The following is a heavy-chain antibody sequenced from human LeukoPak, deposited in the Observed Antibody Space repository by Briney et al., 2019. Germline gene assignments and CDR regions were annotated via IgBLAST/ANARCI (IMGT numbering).Heavy chain of an antibody. V-gene: IGHV3-21*01. D-gene: IGHD5-12*01. Sequence: GESLRLSCAASGFTFSTYSMNWLRLAPGKGLEWVSSISPDSKYKYYVDSVKGRFTISRDNVKSSLYLQMNSLRAEDTAVYYCVRGGYRGFDYEYWGQGTLVTVSS. CDR1: GFTFSTYS. CDR3: VRGGYRGFDYEY. J-gene: IGHJ4*02. CDR2: ISPDSKYK.